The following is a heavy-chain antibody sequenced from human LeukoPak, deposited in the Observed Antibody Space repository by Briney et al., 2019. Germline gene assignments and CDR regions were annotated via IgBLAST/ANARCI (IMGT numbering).Heavy chain of an antibody. J-gene: IGHJ3*02. CDR1: GFTFSSYA. CDR3: ARGRRISWGAFDI. D-gene: IGHD6-13*01. V-gene: IGHV3-64*01. Sequence: GGSLRLSCAASGFTFSSYAMHWVRQAPGKGLEYVSAISSNGGSTYYANSVKGRFTISRDNSRNTLYLQMGSLRAEDMAVYYCARGRRISWGAFDIWGQGTMVTVSS. CDR2: ISSNGGST.